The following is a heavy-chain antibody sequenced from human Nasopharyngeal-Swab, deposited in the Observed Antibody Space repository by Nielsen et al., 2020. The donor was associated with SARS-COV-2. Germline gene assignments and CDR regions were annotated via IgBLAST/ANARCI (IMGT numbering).Heavy chain of an antibody. D-gene: IGHD3-10*01. J-gene: IGHJ4*02. CDR1: GDSIASGGYS. CDR2: IYRSGST. CDR3: ARENFGFDY. Sequence: SETLSLTCAVSGDSIASGGYSWTWILQSPRRGLEWICYIYRSGSTYYNPSLKSRVTISVDRSKNQFSLKLSSVTAADTALYYCARENFGFDYWGQGILVTVSS. V-gene: IGHV4-30-2*06.